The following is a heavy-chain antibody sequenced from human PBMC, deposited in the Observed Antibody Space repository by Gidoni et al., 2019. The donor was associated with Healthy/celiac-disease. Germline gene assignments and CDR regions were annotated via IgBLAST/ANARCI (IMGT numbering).Heavy chain of an antibody. Sequence: QVQLVQSGAEVKKPGSSVKVSCKASGGTFRSYAISWVRQAPGQGLGWMGGIIPIFGTANYAQKFQGRVTITADESTSTAYMELSSLRSEDTAVYYCARAGGSCYSCWFDPWGQGTLVTVSS. CDR1: GGTFRSYA. J-gene: IGHJ5*02. CDR2: IIPIFGTA. D-gene: IGHD2-15*01. V-gene: IGHV1-69*01. CDR3: ARAGGSCYSCWFDP.